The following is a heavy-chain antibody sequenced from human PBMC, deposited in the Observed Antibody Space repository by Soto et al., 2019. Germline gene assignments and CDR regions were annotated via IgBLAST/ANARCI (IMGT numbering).Heavy chain of an antibody. CDR1: GGTFGNSA. D-gene: IGHD3-3*02. Sequence: QVQLVQSGAEVKKPGSSVTVSCKASGGTFGNSAISWVRQAPGQGLEWMGGIIPIFGTPDYAQKFQGRVTITADESTGTAYMELTSLRSEDTAVYYCARDKDRQQLGGNYYSGIDVWGQGTTVTVSS. CDR2: IIPIFGTP. J-gene: IGHJ6*02. CDR3: ARDKDRQQLGGNYYSGIDV. V-gene: IGHV1-69*12.